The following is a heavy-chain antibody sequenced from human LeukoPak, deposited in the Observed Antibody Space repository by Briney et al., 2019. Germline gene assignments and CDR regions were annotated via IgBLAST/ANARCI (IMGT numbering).Heavy chain of an antibody. Sequence: PGGSLRLSCAASGFTFSSYSMNWVRQAPGKGLEWVSYISSSSSTIYYADSVKGRFTISRDNAKNSLYLQMNSLRAEDTAVYYCARVRTTVVNDAFDIWGQGTMVTVSS. J-gene: IGHJ3*02. CDR3: ARVRTTVVNDAFDI. V-gene: IGHV3-48*04. CDR2: ISSSSSTI. D-gene: IGHD4-23*01. CDR1: GFTFSSYS.